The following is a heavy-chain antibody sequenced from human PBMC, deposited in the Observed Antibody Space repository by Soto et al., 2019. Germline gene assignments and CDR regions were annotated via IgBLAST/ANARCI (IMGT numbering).Heavy chain of an antibody. Sequence: QVQLQESGPGLVKPSQTLSLTCSVSGVSVSRGGYYWSWIRQLPGRVLEWIGYIYSTGSTLYNPAMTSRLALTMDTSKTQFSLHRTPVTAAGTTVSYCARVSSVSWTLMIFDCWGQGALVNVSS. J-gene: IGHJ4*02. CDR1: GVSVSRGGYY. CDR2: IYSTGST. V-gene: IGHV4-31*03. D-gene: IGHD3-16*01. CDR3: ARVSSVSWTLMIFDC.